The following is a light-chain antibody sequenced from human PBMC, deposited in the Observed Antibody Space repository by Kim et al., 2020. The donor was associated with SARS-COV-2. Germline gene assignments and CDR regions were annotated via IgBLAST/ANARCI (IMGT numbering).Light chain of an antibody. J-gene: IGLJ2*01. V-gene: IGLV1-40*01. Sequence: QGVTTSCTGSSSNIGAGYDVHWYQQLPGTAPKVLIYGNNNRPSGVPDRFSGSKSGTSASLAITGLQAEHEADYYCQSYDSSLSGVVFGGGTKLTVL. CDR3: QSYDSSLSGVV. CDR1: SSNIGAGYD. CDR2: GNN.